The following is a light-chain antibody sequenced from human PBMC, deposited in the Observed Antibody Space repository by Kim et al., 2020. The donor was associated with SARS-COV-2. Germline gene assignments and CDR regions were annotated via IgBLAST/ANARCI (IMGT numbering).Light chain of an antibody. V-gene: IGKV3-15*01. CDR3: QQYNNWPPCT. CDR2: DVS. J-gene: IGKJ4*01. Sequence: VSPGERAPLSCRASRSISNNLAWYQQKPGQPPRLLIYDVSFRATGIPARFSGSGSGTEFTLTISSLQSEDFADYYCQQYNNWPPCTFGGGTKVEIK. CDR1: RSISNN.